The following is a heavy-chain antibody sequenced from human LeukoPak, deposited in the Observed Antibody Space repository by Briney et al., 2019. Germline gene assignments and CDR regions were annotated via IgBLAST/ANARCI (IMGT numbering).Heavy chain of an antibody. CDR1: GVTFSSYA. CDR2: ISGSGGST. CDR3: AKRMSEYSSGWYEPFDY. D-gene: IGHD6-19*01. Sequence: GGSLGLSCAASGVTFSSYAMSWIRQAPGKGLEWVSAISGSGGSTYYADSVKGRFTISRDNSKNTLYLQRNSLRAEDTAVYYCAKRMSEYSSGWYEPFDYWGQGTLVTVSS. J-gene: IGHJ4*02. V-gene: IGHV3-23*01.